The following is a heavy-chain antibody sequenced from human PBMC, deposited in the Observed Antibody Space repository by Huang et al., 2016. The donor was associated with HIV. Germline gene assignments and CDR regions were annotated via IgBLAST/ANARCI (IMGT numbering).Heavy chain of an antibody. Sequence: QVQLVQSGAEVKKPGSSVKVSCKVSGGTFNNAISWVRQAPGQGLEWMGGIIPSLGTTNYARKGQGRVTITADESTSRAYMELSSLRSEDTAGYYCARGARDLDSHLDHWGQGTLVTVSS. V-gene: IGHV1-69*13. D-gene: IGHD3-3*01. CDR2: IIPSLGTT. CDR1: GGTFNNA. CDR3: ARGARDLDSHLDH. J-gene: IGHJ4*02.